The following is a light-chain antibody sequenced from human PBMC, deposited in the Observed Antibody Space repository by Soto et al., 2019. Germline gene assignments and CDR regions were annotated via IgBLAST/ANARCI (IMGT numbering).Light chain of an antibody. CDR1: QGIRSS. J-gene: IGKJ1*01. Sequence: AIQLTQSPSSLSASVGDRVTITCRASQGIRSSLAWFQQKAGNPPKVLIYEASVLETRVSSRFSGSGSGTDFTLSISSLQPEDFATYYCQQFNSYPWTFGQGTTVEVK. CDR2: EAS. CDR3: QQFNSYPWT. V-gene: IGKV1-13*02.